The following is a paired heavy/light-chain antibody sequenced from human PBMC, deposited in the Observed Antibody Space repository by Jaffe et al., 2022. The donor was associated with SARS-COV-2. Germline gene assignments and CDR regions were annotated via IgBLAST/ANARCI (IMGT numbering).Heavy chain of an antibody. CDR1: GYRFSSYW. V-gene: IGHV5-51*01. CDR2: IYPGDSDT. CDR3: ATALIAARGQGYFDY. Sequence: EVQLVQSGAEVKKPGESLKISCKGSGYRFSSYWIGWVRQMPGKGLEWMGIIYPGDSDTRYSPSFQGQVTISADKSVNTAYLQWRSLKASDTAIYYCATALIAARGQGYFDYWGQGTLVTVSS. D-gene: IGHD6-6*01. J-gene: IGHJ4*02.
Light chain of an antibody. CDR3: QSADSSGAWV. CDR1: ALPKQY. CDR2: KDS. J-gene: IGLJ3*02. Sequence: SYELTQPPSVSVSPGQTARITCSADALPKQYAYWYQQKPGQAPVLVIYKDSERPSGIPERFSGSSSGTTVTLTISGVQAEDEADYYCQSADSSGAWVFGGGTKLTVL. V-gene: IGLV3-25*03.